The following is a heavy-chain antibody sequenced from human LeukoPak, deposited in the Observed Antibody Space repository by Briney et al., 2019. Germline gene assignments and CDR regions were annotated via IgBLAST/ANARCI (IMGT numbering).Heavy chain of an antibody. Sequence: ASVKVSCKASGYTFTSYYMHWVRQAPGQGLEWMGIINPSGGSTSYAQKFQGRVTMTTDTSTSTAYMELRSLRSDDTAVYYCARDVGAFDYWGQGTLVTVSS. J-gene: IGHJ4*02. CDR1: GYTFTSYY. V-gene: IGHV1-46*01. D-gene: IGHD3-16*01. CDR2: INPSGGST. CDR3: ARDVGAFDY.